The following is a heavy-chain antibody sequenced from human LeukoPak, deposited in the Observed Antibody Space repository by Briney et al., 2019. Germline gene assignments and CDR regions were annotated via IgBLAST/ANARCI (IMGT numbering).Heavy chain of an antibody. Sequence: GGPLRLSCAASGFTVSSNYMNWVRQAPGKGLEWVSVIYSGGSTYYADSVKGRFTISRDNSKNTLFLQMNSLRAEDTAVYYCAREAVIRNYFDYCGQGTLVTVSS. CDR3: AREAVIRNYFDY. V-gene: IGHV3-53*01. CDR2: IYSGGST. J-gene: IGHJ4*02. CDR1: GFTVSSNY. D-gene: IGHD2-21*01.